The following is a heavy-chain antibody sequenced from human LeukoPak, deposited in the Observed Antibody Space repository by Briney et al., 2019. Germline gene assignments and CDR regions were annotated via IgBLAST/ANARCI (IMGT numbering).Heavy chain of an antibody. CDR1: GGSISSYY. J-gene: IGHJ4*02. V-gene: IGHV4-59*01. D-gene: IGHD3-22*01. Sequence: SETLSLSCTVSGGSISSYYWSWIRQPPGKGLECIGYIYYSGSTNYNPSLKSRVTISVDTSKNQFSLKLSSVTAADTAVYYCARRTYFYDSSGYYFDYWGQGTLVTVSS. CDR2: IYYSGST. CDR3: ARRTYFYDSSGYYFDY.